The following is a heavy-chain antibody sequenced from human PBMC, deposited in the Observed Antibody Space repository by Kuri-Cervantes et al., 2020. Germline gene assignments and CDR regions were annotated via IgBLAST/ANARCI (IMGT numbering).Heavy chain of an antibody. CDR2: INHSGST. D-gene: IGHD2-15*01. J-gene: IGHJ4*02. CDR3: ARGIVGLLPVRFDY. Sequence: GSLRLSCAVYGGSFSGYYWSWIRQPPGKGLEWIGEINHSGSTNYNPSLKSRVTISVDTSKNQFSLKLTSVTAADTAVYYCARGIVGLLPVRFDYWGQGTLVTVSS. CDR1: GGSFSGYY. V-gene: IGHV4-34*01.